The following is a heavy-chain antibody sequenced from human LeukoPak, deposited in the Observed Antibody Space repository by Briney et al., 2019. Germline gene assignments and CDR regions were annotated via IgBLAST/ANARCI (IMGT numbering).Heavy chain of an antibody. CDR1: GFTFSSYA. CDR2: IQNDGSSK. V-gene: IGHV3-30*02. J-gene: IGHJ4*02. Sequence: GGSLRLSCAASGFTFSSYAMHWVRQAPGKGLEWVAFIQNDGSSKYYEDSVKGRFTISRDNSKNTLYLQLSSLRAEDTAIFYCANTYFDYWGQGALVTVSS. CDR3: ANTYFDY.